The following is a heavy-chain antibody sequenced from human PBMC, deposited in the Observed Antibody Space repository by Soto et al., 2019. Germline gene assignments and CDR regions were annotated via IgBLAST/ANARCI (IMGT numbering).Heavy chain of an antibody. D-gene: IGHD5-12*01. CDR1: GDTFTGYY. J-gene: IGHJ6*03. CDR2: INPNSGVT. Sequence: QVQLVQSGAEVKKPGASVTVSCRASGDTFTGYYMHWVRQAPGQGLEWMGWINPNSGVTKYAQKFQGWVTMTRDTSIRTVYMQLSRLRSDDMAVYYCARESGGATATLDYYYFYMDVWGTGTTVTVSS. V-gene: IGHV1-2*04. CDR3: ARESGGATATLDYYYFYMDV.